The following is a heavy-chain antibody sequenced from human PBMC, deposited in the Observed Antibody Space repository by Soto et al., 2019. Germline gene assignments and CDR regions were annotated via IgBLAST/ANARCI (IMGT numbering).Heavy chain of an antibody. D-gene: IGHD2-15*01. CDR1: GGSISSYY. J-gene: IGHJ2*01. CDR2: IYTSGST. Sequence: QVQLQESGPGLVKPSETLSLTCTVSGGSISSYYWSWIRQPAGKGLEWIGRIYTSGSTNYNPSLNSRVTMSVDTSNNQSSLKLSSVTAADTAVYYCARVGGTVVTSYWYFDLWGRGTLVTVSS. V-gene: IGHV4-4*07. CDR3: ARVGGTVVTSYWYFDL.